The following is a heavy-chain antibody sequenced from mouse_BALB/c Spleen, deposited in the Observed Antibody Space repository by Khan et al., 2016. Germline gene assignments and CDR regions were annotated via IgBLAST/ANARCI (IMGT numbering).Heavy chain of an antibody. CDR1: GYSITSDYA. D-gene: IGHD2-2*01. Sequence: VQLQESGPGLVKPSQSLPLTCTVTGYSITSDYAWNWIRQFPGNKLEWMGYISYSGSTSYNPSLKSRISITRDTSKNQFFLTLNSVTTEDTATSYWATWVRRPGAMDYWGQGTSVTFSS. CDR2: ISYSGST. V-gene: IGHV3-2*02. J-gene: IGHJ4*01. CDR3: ATWVRRPGAMDY.